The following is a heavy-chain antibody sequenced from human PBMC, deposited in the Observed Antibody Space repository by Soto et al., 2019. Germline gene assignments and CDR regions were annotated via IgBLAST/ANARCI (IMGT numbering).Heavy chain of an antibody. V-gene: IGHV3-9*01. Sequence: EVQLVESGGGLVQPGRSLRLSCAASGFTFDDYAMHWVRQAPGKGLEWVSGISWNSGSIGYADSVKGRFTISRDNAKNSLDLQMNSLRAEDTALYYGAKADFTVMTPLDYWGQGTLVTVSS. CDR3: AKADFTVMTPLDY. D-gene: IGHD4-4*01. CDR1: GFTFDDYA. J-gene: IGHJ4*02. CDR2: ISWNSGSI.